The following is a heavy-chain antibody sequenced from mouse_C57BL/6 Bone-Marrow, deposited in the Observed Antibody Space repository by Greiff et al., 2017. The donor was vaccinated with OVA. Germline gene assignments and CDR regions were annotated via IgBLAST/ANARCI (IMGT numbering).Heavy chain of an antibody. D-gene: IGHD2-2*01. Sequence: EVQLVESGPELVKPGASVKISCKASGYSFTGYYMNWVKQSPEKSLEWIGEINPSTGGTTYNQKFKAKATLTVDKSSSTAYMQLKSLTSEDSAVYYCARYGYDGVFDYWGQGTTLTVSS. CDR1: GYSFTGYY. J-gene: IGHJ2*01. V-gene: IGHV1-42*01. CDR3: ARYGYDGVFDY. CDR2: INPSTGGT.